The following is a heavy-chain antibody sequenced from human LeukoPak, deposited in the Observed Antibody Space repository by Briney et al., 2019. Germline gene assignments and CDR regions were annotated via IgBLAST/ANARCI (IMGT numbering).Heavy chain of an antibody. CDR1: GFTFSTYA. CDR3: AKDTSIGRYCTNGVCSPFDY. D-gene: IGHD2-8*01. Sequence: PGGSLRLSCAASGFTFSTYAVNWVRQAPGKGLEWVSAISSSGGTTYYADSVKGRFSISRDNSKNTLYLRMNSLRAEDTAIYYCAKDTSIGRYCTNGVCSPFDYWGQGTLVTVSS. J-gene: IGHJ4*02. V-gene: IGHV3-23*01. CDR2: ISSSGGTT.